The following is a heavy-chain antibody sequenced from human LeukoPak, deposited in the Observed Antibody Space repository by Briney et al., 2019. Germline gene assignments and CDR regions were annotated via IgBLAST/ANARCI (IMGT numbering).Heavy chain of an antibody. CDR1: GYTFTGYY. J-gene: IGHJ6*03. Sequence: ASVKVSCKASGYTFTGYYMHWVRQAPGQGLEWMGWINPNSGGTNYAQKFQGRVTMTRDTSISTAYMELSRLRSDDTAVYYCARHRSSSSDLGDYYYYMDVWGKGTTVTVSS. CDR3: ARHRSSSSDLGDYYYYMDV. V-gene: IGHV1-2*02. CDR2: INPNSGGT. D-gene: IGHD6-6*01.